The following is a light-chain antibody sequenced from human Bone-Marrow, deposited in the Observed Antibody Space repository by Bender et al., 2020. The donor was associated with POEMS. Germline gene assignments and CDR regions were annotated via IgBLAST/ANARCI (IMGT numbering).Light chain of an antibody. CDR3: QSFDTSLSGWV. J-gene: IGLJ3*02. CDR2: DVT. V-gene: IGLV2-11*01. CDR1: SSDVGSYDY. Sequence: QSALTQPRSVSGSPGQSVTISCTGTSSDVGSYDYVSWYQQHPGKAPKVMIYDVTKRPSGVPDRFSGSKSGTSVSLAITGLQAEDEADYYCQSFDTSLSGWVFGAGTKLTV.